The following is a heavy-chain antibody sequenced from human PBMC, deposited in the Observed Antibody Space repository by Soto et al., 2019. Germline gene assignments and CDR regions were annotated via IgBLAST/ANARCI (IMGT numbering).Heavy chain of an antibody. V-gene: IGHV4-30-4*01. CDR2: IYYSGST. CDR1: GGSISSGDYY. Sequence: SETLSLTCTVSGGSISSGDYYWSWIRQPPGKGLEWIGYIYYSGSTYYNPSLKSRVTISVDTSKNQFSLKLSSVTAADTAVYYCARTFIAAAGTWNDDYWGQGTLVTVSS. D-gene: IGHD6-13*01. CDR3: ARTFIAAAGTWNDDY. J-gene: IGHJ4*02.